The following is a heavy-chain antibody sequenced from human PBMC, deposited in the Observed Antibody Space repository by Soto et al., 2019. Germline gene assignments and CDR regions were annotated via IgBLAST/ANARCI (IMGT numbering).Heavy chain of an antibody. J-gene: IGHJ4*02. D-gene: IGHD3-22*01. V-gene: IGHV3-9*01. CDR1: VFTFDDYA. CDR3: AKADYYDSSGPSD. CDR2: ISWNSGSI. Sequence: GGSLRLSCAASVFTFDDYAMHWVRQAPGKGLEWVSGISWNSGSIGYADSVKGRFTISRDNAKNSLYLQMNSLRAEDTALYYCAKADYYDSSGPSDWGQGTLVTVSS.